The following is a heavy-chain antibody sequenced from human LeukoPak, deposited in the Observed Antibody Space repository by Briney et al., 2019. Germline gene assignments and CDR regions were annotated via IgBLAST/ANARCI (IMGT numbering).Heavy chain of an antibody. CDR2: IIPIFCTA. CDR3: AREYYGSGSYFDY. CDR1: GGTFSSYA. J-gene: IGHJ4*02. D-gene: IGHD3-10*01. Sequence: GASVKVSCXASGGTFSSYAISWVRQAPGQGLEWMGRIIPIFCTANYAQKFQGRVTITTDESTSTAYMELSSLRSEDTAVYYCAREYYGSGSYFDYWGQGTLVTVSS. V-gene: IGHV1-69*05.